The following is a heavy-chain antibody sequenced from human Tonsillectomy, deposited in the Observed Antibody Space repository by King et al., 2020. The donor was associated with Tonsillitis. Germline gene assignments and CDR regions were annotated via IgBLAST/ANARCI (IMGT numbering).Heavy chain of an antibody. CDR3: ARGQPRDIVVVTEVGVDYFDY. J-gene: IGHJ4*02. CDR1: GGYFSGYY. Sequence: VQLQQWGAGLLKPSETLSLTCAVYGGYFSGYYWSWIRQPPGKGLEWSGEINHSGSTNYNPSLKSRVTISVDTSKNQFSLKLSSVTAADTAVYYCARGQPRDIVVVTEVGVDYFDYWGQGTLVTVSS. CDR2: INHSGST. D-gene: IGHD2-21*02. V-gene: IGHV4-34*01.